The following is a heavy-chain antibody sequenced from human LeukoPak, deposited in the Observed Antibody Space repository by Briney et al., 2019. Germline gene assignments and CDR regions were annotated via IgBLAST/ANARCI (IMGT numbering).Heavy chain of an antibody. V-gene: IGHV3-30*02. CDR3: ARVGVGATIGVYYFDY. J-gene: IGHJ4*02. Sequence: GGSLRLSCAASGFTFSNHGMHWVRLAPGRGLEWVASIPYDESFKVFADAVKGRFAISRDNSKNTLYLQMNSLRAEDTAVYYCARVGVGATIGVYYFDYWGQGTLVTVSS. D-gene: IGHD1-26*01. CDR2: IPYDESFK. CDR1: GFTFSNHG.